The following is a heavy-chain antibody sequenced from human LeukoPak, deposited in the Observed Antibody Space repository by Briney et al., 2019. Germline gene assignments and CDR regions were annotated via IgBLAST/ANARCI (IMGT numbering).Heavy chain of an antibody. V-gene: IGHV3-23*01. CDR3: AKEVETIFGVVTMGVDD. CDR2: ISGSGGST. Sequence: GGSLRLSCAASGFTFSSYAMSWVRQAPGKGLEWVSVISGSGGSTYYADSVKGRFTISRDNSKNMSYLQMNSLRAEDTAVYYCAKEVETIFGVVTMGVDDWGQGTLVTVSS. CDR1: GFTFSSYA. D-gene: IGHD3-3*01. J-gene: IGHJ4*02.